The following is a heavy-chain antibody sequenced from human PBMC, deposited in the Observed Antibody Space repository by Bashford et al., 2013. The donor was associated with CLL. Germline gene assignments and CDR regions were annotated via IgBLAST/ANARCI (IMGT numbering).Heavy chain of an antibody. Sequence: SGPTLVKPTQTLTLTCTCSGFSLTSSEVNVGWIRQAPGQALEWLALICCNDDKRYSPSLKSRLTITKDTSKNQVVLTMTNMDPVDTATYYCAHSSEYGSSGYLYFDYWGRGEPWSPSPQ. CDR1: GFSLTSSEVN. J-gene: IGHJ4*01. CDR3: AHSSEYGSSGYLYFDY. CDR2: ICCNDDK. D-gene: IGHD3-22*01. V-gene: IGHV2-5*01.